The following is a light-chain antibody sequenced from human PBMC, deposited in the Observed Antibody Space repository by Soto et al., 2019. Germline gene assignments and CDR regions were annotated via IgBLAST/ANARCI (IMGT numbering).Light chain of an antibody. V-gene: IGLV1-51*01. CDR3: DSWDNSLSVVL. CDR1: SSNIGNNY. CDR2: DNN. J-gene: IGLJ2*01. Sequence: QSVLTQPPSVSAAPGQRVTISCSGSSSNIGNNYVSWYQQLPGTAPKLLIYDNNKRPSGIPARFSGSTSGTSATLAIAGLQTGDEADYYCDSWDNSLSVVLFGGGTKLTVL.